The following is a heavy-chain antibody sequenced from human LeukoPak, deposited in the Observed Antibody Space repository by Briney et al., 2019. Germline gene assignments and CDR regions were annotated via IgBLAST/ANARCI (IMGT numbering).Heavy chain of an antibody. J-gene: IGHJ5*02. D-gene: IGHD3-10*01. V-gene: IGHV1-69*06. CDR3: ARDPTEYYYGSGSYQNWFNP. CDR2: IIPIFGTA. Sequence: SVKVSCKASGGTFSSYAIGWVRQAPGQGLEWMGGIIPIFGTANYAQKFQGRVTITADKSTSTAYMELSSLRSEDTAVYYCARDPTEYYYGSGSYQNWFNPWGQGTLVTVSS. CDR1: GGTFSSYA.